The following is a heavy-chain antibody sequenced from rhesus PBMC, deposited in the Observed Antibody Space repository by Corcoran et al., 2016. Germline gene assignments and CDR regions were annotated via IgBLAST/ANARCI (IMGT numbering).Heavy chain of an antibody. CDR2: ISYSGST. Sequence: QLQLQESGPGLVKPSETLSLTCAVSGYSISRGYGWSWIRQPPGKGLEWIGDISYSGSTSYNPSLKSRVSISRYTSKNHVSLKLSSVTAADTAVYYCAAGYSSGWYDYGLDSWGQGVVVTVSS. CDR1: GYSISRGYG. D-gene: IGHD6-31*01. V-gene: IGHV4-122*02. CDR3: AAGYSSGWYDYGLDS. J-gene: IGHJ6*01.